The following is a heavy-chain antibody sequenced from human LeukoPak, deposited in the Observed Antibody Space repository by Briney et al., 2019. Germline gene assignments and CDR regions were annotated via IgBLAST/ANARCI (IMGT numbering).Heavy chain of an antibody. D-gene: IGHD4-17*01. J-gene: IGHJ4*02. CDR3: ARDVEWVTTAWVTKRILDY. CDR2: ITAYNGNT. Sequence: GASVKVSCKASGYTFTSHGISWVRHAPGQGLEWMGWITAYNGNTNYAQKLQGRVTMTTDTSTSTAYMQLRSLRSDDTAVYYCARDVEWVTTAWVTKRILDYWGQGTLVTVSS. V-gene: IGHV1-18*01. CDR1: GYTFTSHG.